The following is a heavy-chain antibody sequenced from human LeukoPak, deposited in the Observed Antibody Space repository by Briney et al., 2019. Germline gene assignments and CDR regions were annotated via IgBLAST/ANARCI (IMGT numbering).Heavy chain of an antibody. CDR1: GGSISSSSYF. CDR3: ARAKKGSSSRYYYYGMDV. CDR2: IYYSGST. V-gene: IGHV4-39*01. D-gene: IGHD6-13*01. Sequence: NTSETLSLTCSVSGGSISSSSYFWGWIRQPPGKGLEWIGSIYYSGSTYSNPSLKSRVTISVDTSKSQFSLKLSSVTAADTAVYYCARAKKGSSSRYYYYGMDVWGQGTTVTVSS. J-gene: IGHJ6*02.